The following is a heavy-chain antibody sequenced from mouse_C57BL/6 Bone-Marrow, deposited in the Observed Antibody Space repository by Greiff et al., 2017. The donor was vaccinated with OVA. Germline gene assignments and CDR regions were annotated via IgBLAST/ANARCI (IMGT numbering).Heavy chain of an antibody. Sequence: QVQLQQPGAELVKPGASVKLSCTASGYTFTSYWMHWVKQRPGRGLEWIGRIDTNSGGTKYNEKFKSKATLTVDKPSSTDYMQLSSLTSEDYAVYYCARWLGFPYWYFDVWGTGTTVTVSS. CDR2: IDTNSGGT. D-gene: IGHD3-3*01. J-gene: IGHJ1*03. CDR1: GYTFTSYW. V-gene: IGHV1-72*01. CDR3: ARWLGFPYWYFDV.